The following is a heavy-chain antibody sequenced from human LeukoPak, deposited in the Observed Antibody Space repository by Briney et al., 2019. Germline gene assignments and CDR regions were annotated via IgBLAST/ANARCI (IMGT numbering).Heavy chain of an antibody. CDR2: TYYRSKWYN. D-gene: IGHD6-13*01. CDR3: ARGRSWGESGFDY. CDR1: GDSVSKNSAA. V-gene: IGHV6-1*01. J-gene: IGHJ4*02. Sequence: SQTLSLTCAISGDSVSKNSAAWNWIRQSPSRGLEWLGRTYYRSKWYNDYAVSVTSRITISPDTSKNQFSLQLKSVTPEDTAVYYCARGRSWGESGFDYWGQGTLVTVSS.